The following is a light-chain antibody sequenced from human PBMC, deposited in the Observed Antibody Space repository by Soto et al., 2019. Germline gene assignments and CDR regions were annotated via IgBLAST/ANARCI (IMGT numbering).Light chain of an antibody. CDR1: QRLLHSDGDHY. J-gene: IGKJ3*01. V-gene: IGKV2-28*01. Sequence: DIVMPQSPLSLPVTPGEPASISCTSSQRLLHSDGDHYLEWYVQKAGQSPQLLIYLVSHRASGVPDRLSGSGSGTDFTLKISKVEADDVGVYYCMQTLQTPYTFGPGTKVEIK. CDR3: MQTLQTPYT. CDR2: LVS.